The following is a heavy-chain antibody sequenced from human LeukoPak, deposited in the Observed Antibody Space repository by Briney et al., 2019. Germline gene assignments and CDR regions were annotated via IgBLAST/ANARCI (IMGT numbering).Heavy chain of an antibody. Sequence: GGSLRLSCAASGFTFSSYWMSWVRQAPGKGLEWVANIKQDGSEKHYVDSVKGRLTISRDNAKDLLYLQMNSLRVEDTAVYYCAGGPGFLIDCWGQGTLVTVSS. D-gene: IGHD3-3*01. V-gene: IGHV3-7*01. J-gene: IGHJ4*02. CDR1: GFTFSSYW. CDR2: IKQDGSEK. CDR3: AGGPGFLIDC.